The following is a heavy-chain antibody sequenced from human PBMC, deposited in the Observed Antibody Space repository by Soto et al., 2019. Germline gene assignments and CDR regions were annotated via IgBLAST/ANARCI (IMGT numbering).Heavy chain of an antibody. CDR2: VYHTGRT. V-gene: IGHV4-61*01. Sequence: LSLTCTVSGGSFKSGSYSWSWIRQPPGKGLEWIGYVYHTGRTSYNPSLKSRVSISTDTSKNQSSLNLDSVTAADTAVYFCARDFAYFDSWGQGTLVTVSS. CDR1: GGSFKSGSYS. D-gene: IGHD3-3*01. CDR3: ARDFAYFDS. J-gene: IGHJ4*02.